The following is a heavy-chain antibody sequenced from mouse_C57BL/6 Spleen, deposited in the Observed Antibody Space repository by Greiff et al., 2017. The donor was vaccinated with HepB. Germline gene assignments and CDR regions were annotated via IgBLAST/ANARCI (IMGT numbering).Heavy chain of an antibody. CDR1: GYSFTSYY. CDR2: IYPGSGNT. D-gene: IGHD5-1-1*01. Sequence: VQLQESGPELVKPGASVKISCKASGYSFTSYYIHWVKQRPGQGLEWIGWIYPGSGNTKYNEKFKGKATLTADTSSSTAYMQLSSLTSDDSAVYYCARDTHMDYWGQGTSVTVSS. CDR3: ARDTHMDY. J-gene: IGHJ4*01. V-gene: IGHV1-66*01.